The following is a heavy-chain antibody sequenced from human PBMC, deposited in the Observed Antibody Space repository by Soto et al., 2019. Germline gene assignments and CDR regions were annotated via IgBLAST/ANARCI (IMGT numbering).Heavy chain of an antibody. CDR3: ARERVVVVPAGYYYYYYGMDV. CDR2: ISCSTSYI. Sequence: GGSLRLSCAAPGFTFSSYSMNWVRQAPGKGLEWVSSISCSTSYIYYADSVKGRFTISRDNAKNSLYLQMNSLRAEDTAVYYCARERVVVVPAGYYYYYYGMDVWGQGTTVTVSS. CDR1: GFTFSSYS. V-gene: IGHV3-21*01. J-gene: IGHJ6*02. D-gene: IGHD2-2*01.